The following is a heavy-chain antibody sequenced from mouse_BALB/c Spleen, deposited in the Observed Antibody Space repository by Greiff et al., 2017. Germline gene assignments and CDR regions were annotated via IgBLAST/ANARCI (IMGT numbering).Heavy chain of an antibody. D-gene: IGHD2-4*01. CDR3: ARGDDYDYFDY. Sequence: EVHLVESGGGLVQPGGSRKLSCAASGFTFSDYGMAWVRQAPGKGPEWVAFISNLAYSIYYADTVTGRFTISRENAKNTLYLEMSSLRSEDTAMYYCARGDDYDYFDYWGQGTTLTVSS. V-gene: IGHV5-15*02. CDR2: ISNLAYSI. J-gene: IGHJ2*01. CDR1: GFTFSDYG.